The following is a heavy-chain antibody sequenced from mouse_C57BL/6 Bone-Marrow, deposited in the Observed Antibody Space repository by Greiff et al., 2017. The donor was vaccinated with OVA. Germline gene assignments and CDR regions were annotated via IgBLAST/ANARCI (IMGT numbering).Heavy chain of an antibody. CDR1: GYSITSGYY. J-gene: IGHJ2*01. CDR3: ARDNYGNWEGY. D-gene: IGHD2-1*01. CDR2: ISYDGSN. Sequence: ESGPGLVKPSQSLSLTCSVTGYSITSGYYWNWIRQFPGNKLEWMGYISYDGSNNYNPSLKNRISITRDTSKNQFFLKLNSVTTEDTATYYCARDNYGNWEGYWGQGTTLTVSS. V-gene: IGHV3-6*01.